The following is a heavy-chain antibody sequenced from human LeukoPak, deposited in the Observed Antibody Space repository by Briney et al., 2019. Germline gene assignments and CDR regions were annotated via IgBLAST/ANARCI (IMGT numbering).Heavy chain of an antibody. J-gene: IGHJ4*02. CDR3: ARVGTSGC. Sequence: PGGSLRLSCAASGFTFSSYSMNWVRQAPGKGLEWVSYISSSSTIYYADSVKGRFTISRDNAKNSLYLQMNSLRAEDTAVYYCARVGTSGCWGQGTLVTVSS. V-gene: IGHV3-48*04. D-gene: IGHD1-1*01. CDR1: GFTFSSYS. CDR2: ISSSSTI.